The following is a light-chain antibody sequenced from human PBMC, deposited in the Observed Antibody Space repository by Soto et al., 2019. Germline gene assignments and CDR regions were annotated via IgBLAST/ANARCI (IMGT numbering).Light chain of an antibody. J-gene: IGKJ3*01. CDR2: DAS. CDR3: QQYSDFLIS. V-gene: IGKV1-5*01. CDR1: QSISRS. Sequence: DIQMTQSPSTLSDSVGDRVTITCGASQSISRSLAWYQQKPGKAPSLLIYDASSLEGGVPSRFSGSGFGTEFTLTITNLQPADFATYYCQQYSDFLISFGPGTTVDFK.